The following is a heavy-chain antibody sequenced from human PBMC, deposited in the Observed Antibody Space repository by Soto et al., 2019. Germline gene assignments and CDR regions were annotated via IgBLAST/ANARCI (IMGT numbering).Heavy chain of an antibody. D-gene: IGHD3-16*01. CDR2: IYYSGST. CDR3: ARGAIVTFGGVSPVGFDY. Sequence: SETLSLTCTASGGTISSSYWSWIRQPPGKGLEWIGYIYYSGSTNYNPSLKIRVTISVDTSKNQFSLKLSSVTAADTSVYYFARGAIVTFGGVSPVGFDYWGQGTLVTVSS. CDR1: GGTISSSY. V-gene: IGHV4-59*01. J-gene: IGHJ4*02.